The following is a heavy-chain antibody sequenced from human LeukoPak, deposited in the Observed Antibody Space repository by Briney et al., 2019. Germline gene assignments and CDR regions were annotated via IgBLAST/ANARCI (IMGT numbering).Heavy chain of an antibody. V-gene: IGHV1-46*01. CDR2: IHPSGGST. J-gene: IGHJ4*02. CDR1: GYTFTDYY. CDR3: ARVLADAGTGY. Sequence: ASVKVSCKASGYTFTDYYIHWVRQAPRQGLEWMGIIHPSGGSTTYAQKFQGRVTVTSDTSTSTVYMELSSRRSEDTAVYYCARVLADAGTGYWGQGTLVTVSS. D-gene: IGHD6-13*01.